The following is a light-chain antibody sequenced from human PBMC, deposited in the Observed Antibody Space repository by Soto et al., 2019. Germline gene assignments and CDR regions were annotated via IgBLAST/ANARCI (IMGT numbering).Light chain of an antibody. CDR2: EGS. V-gene: IGLV2-23*01. CDR1: SSDVGSYNL. CDR3: CSYAGSGVV. J-gene: IGLJ2*01. Sequence: QSVLTQPASVSGSPGQSITISCTGTSSDVGSYNLVSWYQQHPGKAPKLMIYEGSKRPSRVSNRFSGSKSGNTASLTISGLQAEDEADYYCCSYAGSGVVFGGGTKVTVL.